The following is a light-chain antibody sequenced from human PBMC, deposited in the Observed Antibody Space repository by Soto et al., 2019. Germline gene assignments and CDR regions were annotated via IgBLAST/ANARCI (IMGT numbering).Light chain of an antibody. Sequence: DIQVTQSPLTLSASVGDRVTIACRASQSINIWLAWYQQKPGKAPKLLIYKASTLDSGVPSRFSGTGSGTEFTLTINRLQPDDFATYYCKQYALYSTFGQGTRVEV. V-gene: IGKV1-5*03. CDR3: KQYALYST. CDR1: QSINIW. CDR2: KAS. J-gene: IGKJ1*01.